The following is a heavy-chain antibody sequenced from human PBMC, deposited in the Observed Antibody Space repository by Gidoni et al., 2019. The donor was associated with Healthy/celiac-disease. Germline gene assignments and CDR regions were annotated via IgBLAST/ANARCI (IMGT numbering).Heavy chain of an antibody. CDR1: GYTFTSYD. V-gene: IGHV1-8*01. CDR2: MNPNSGNT. Sequence: QVQLVQSGAEVKKPGASVKVSCKASGYTFTSYDINWVRQATGQGLEWMGWMNPNSGNTGYAQKFQGRVTMTRNTSISTAYMELSSLRSEDTAVYYCARGTTRGKKKSGGSLVEFDWGQGTLVTVSS. CDR3: ARGTTRGKKKSGGSLVEFD. D-gene: IGHD3-16*01. J-gene: IGHJ4*02.